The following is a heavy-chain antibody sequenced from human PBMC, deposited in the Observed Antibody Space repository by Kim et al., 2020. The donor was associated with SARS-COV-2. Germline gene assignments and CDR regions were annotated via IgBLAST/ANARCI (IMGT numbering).Heavy chain of an antibody. Sequence: GGSLRLSCSASGFTFSSYAMHWVRQAPGKGLEYVSAISSNGGSTYYADSVKGRFTISRDNSKNTLYLQMSSLRAEDTAVYYCVKGHSSSSHPLGFDYWGQGTLVTVSS. CDR1: GFTFSSYA. V-gene: IGHV3-64D*09. CDR2: ISSNGGST. D-gene: IGHD6-6*01. CDR3: VKGHSSSSHPLGFDY. J-gene: IGHJ4*02.